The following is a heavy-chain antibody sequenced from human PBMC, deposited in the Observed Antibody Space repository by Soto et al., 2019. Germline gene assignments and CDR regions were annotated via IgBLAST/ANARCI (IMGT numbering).Heavy chain of an antibody. CDR2: ISYDGSNK. J-gene: IGHJ4*02. V-gene: IGHV3-30*18. Sequence: QVQLVESGGGVVQPGKSLRLSCAGSGFTFSSYGMDWVRQAPGKGLEWVAVISYDGSNKYYADSVKGRFTISRDNSKNTLYLQMSTLRADDPAVYYCAKDRMGAGVRGYFDYWGQGTLVTVSS. D-gene: IGHD3-10*01. CDR3: AKDRMGAGVRGYFDY. CDR1: GFTFSSYG.